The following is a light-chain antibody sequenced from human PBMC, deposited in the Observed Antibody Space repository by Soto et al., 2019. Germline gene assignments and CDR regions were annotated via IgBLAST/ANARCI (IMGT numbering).Light chain of an antibody. Sequence: EIVMTQSPATLSVSPGERATLSCGASQSITNNLAWYQQKPGQAPRLLIYAAHTRATGIPARFSGSGSGTEFTLTISSLQSEDFVLYYCQQYETWPRTFGQGTKVGVK. CDR1: QSITNN. V-gene: IGKV3-15*01. J-gene: IGKJ1*01. CDR3: QQYETWPRT. CDR2: AAH.